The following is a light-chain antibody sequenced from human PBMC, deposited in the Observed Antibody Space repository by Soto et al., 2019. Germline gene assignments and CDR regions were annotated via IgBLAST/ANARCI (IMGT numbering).Light chain of an antibody. J-gene: IGKJ1*01. CDR3: LQDYTYPLT. V-gene: IGKV1-6*01. CDR2: AAS. CDR1: QGIRND. Sequence: AIQMTQSPSSLSASVGDRVTITCRASQGIRNDLGWYQQKPGKAPKLLIYAASSLQSGVPSRFSDRGSGADFTLTISSLQPEDFATYYCLQDYTYPLTFGQGTKVEIK.